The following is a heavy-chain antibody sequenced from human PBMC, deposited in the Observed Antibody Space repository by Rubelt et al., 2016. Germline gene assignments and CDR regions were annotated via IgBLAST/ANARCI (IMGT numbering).Heavy chain of an antibody. CDR1: GYTFTGYY. CDR2: INPNSGGT. Sequence: QVQLVQSGAEVKKPGASVTVSCKASGYTFTGYYMHWVRQAPGHGLEWMGRINPNSGGTNYGPKFQGRVTMTRDTSSSTAYMELSRLRSDDTAVYYCARGVGTAFDPWGQGTLVTVSS. J-gene: IGHJ5*02. V-gene: IGHV1-2*06. D-gene: IGHD1-1*01. CDR3: ARGVGTAFDP.